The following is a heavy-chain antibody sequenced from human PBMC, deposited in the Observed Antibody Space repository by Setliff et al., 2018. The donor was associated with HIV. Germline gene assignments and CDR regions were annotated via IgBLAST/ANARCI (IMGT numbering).Heavy chain of an antibody. D-gene: IGHD1-26*01. J-gene: IGHJ4*02. CDR3: ARYSGLGIDY. Sequence: PSETLSLTCAVYGGSFSGYYWSWIRQPPGKGLEWIGEINHDRTTNYNPSLKSRVTISVDTSKNQFSLTLNSVTAADTATYYCARYSGLGIDYWGQGTLVTVSS. CDR2: INHDRTT. CDR1: GGSFSGYY. V-gene: IGHV4-34*01.